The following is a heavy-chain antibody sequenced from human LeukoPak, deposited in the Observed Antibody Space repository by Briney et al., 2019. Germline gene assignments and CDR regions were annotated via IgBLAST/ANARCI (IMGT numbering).Heavy chain of an antibody. V-gene: IGHV4-59*01. J-gene: IGHJ6*02. Sequence: SETLSLTCTVSGGSISSYYWSWIRQPPGKGLEWIGYIYYSGSTNYNPSLKSRVTISVDTSKNQFSLKLSSVTAADTAVYYCARDLRIAARPGYYYYGMDVWGQGTTVTVS. CDR1: GGSISSYY. CDR2: IYYSGST. D-gene: IGHD6-6*01. CDR3: ARDLRIAARPGYYYYGMDV.